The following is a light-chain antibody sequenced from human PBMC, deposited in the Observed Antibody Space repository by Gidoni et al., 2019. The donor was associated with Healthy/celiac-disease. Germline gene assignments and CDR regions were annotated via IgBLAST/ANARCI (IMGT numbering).Light chain of an antibody. J-gene: IGLJ2*01. CDR3: SSYTSSSDVV. CDR1: SSDVGGYNY. CDR2: EVS. Sequence: QFALTPPSPVAGSPGPSITISCTGTSSDVGGYNYVSWYQQHPGKAPKLMIYEVSNRPSGVSNRFSGSKSGNTASLTISGLQAEDEADYYCSSYTSSSDVVFGGGTKLTVL. V-gene: IGLV2-14*01.